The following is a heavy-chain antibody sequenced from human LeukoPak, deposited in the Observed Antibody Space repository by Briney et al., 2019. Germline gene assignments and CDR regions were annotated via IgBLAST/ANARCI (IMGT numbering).Heavy chain of an antibody. CDR3: AKDWHTVTSFDY. D-gene: IGHD4-17*01. Sequence: GGSLRLSCAASGVMFPSYWMTWVRQAPGKGLEWVANIKQDGSEKYYVDSVKGRFTISRDNSKNTLYLQMSSLRAEDTAVYYCAKDWHTVTSFDYWGQGTLVTVSS. CDR2: IKQDGSEK. V-gene: IGHV3-7*01. J-gene: IGHJ4*02. CDR1: GVMFPSYW.